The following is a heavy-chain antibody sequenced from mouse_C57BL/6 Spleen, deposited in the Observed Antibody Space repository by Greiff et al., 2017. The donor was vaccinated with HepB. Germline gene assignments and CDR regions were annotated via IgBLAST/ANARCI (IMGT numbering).Heavy chain of an antibody. Sequence: VQLVESDAELVKPGASVKISCKVSGYTFTDHTIHWMKQRPEQGLEWIGYIYPRDGSTKYNEKFKGKATLTADKSSSTAYMQLNSLTSEDSAVYFCASGGYYSNYVEAYWGQGTLVTVSA. CDR1: GYTFTDHT. CDR3: ASGGYYSNYVEAY. V-gene: IGHV1-78*01. D-gene: IGHD2-5*01. CDR2: IYPRDGST. J-gene: IGHJ3*01.